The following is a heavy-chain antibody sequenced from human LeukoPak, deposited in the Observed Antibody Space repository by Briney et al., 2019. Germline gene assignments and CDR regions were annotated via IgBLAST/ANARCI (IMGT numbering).Heavy chain of an antibody. CDR2: ISAYNGNT. J-gene: IGHJ4*02. CDR3: ARGSTSWFADYFDY. D-gene: IGHD2-2*01. V-gene: IGHV1-18*01. CDR1: GYTFSNYG. Sequence: GASVKVSCKASGYTFSNYGVSWVRQAPGQGLEWMGWISAYNGNTDYAQKLQGRVTMTTGTSTSTAYMELTSLRSDDTAVYYCARGSTSWFADYFDYWGQGTLVTVSS.